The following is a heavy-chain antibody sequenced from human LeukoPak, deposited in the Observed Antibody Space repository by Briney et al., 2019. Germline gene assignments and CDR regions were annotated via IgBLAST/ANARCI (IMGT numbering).Heavy chain of an antibody. J-gene: IGHJ4*02. CDR2: INHSGSTS. CDR1: GGSISISSW. Sequence: PSGTLSLTCAVSGGSISISSWYSWVRQPPGKGLEGIGEINHSGSTSNHNPSLKSRVTMSVDTSKNQFSLKLSSVTAADTAVYYCARKSGSARDYWGQGNLVTVSS. D-gene: IGHD5-12*01. V-gene: IGHV4-4*02. CDR3: ARKSGSARDY.